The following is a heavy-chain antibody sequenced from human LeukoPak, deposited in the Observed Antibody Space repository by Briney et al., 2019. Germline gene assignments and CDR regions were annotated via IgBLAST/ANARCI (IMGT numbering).Heavy chain of an antibody. CDR3: AREGLYSSSWGGGFDP. J-gene: IGHJ5*02. CDR2: INAGNGNT. D-gene: IGHD6-13*01. CDR1: GYTFTSYA. Sequence: GASVKVSCKASGYTFTSYAMHWVRQAPGQRLEWMGWINAGNGNTKYSQKFQGRVTITRDTSASTAYMELSSLRSEDTAVYYCAREGLYSSSWGGGFDPWGQGTLVTVSS. V-gene: IGHV1-3*01.